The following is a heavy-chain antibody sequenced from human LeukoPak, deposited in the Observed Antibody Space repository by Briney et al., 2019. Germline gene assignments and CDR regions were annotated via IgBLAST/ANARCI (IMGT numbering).Heavy chain of an antibody. D-gene: IGHD1-14*01. CDR2: INFDGNST. Sequence: PGGSLRLSCAASGFTFSSHWMHWVRQAPGKGLVWVSRINFDGNSTSYADSVKGRFTISRDNAKNTLYLQMNSLRAEDTAVYYCARVRYCDYWGQGTLVTVSS. CDR1: GFTFSSHW. CDR3: ARVRYCDY. J-gene: IGHJ4*02. V-gene: IGHV3-74*01.